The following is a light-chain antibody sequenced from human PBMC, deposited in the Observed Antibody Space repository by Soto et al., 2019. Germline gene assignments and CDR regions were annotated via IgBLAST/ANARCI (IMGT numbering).Light chain of an antibody. CDR3: QQYGNSPLT. Sequence: EIVLTQSPGTLSLSPGERATLSCRASQSVSSSYLAWYQQKPGQAPRLLIYGASSRATGIPDRFSGSGSGTXXXLTXSRLEPEDFAVYYCQQYGNSPLTFGQGTKVEIK. CDR2: GAS. J-gene: IGKJ1*01. V-gene: IGKV3-20*01. CDR1: QSVSSSY.